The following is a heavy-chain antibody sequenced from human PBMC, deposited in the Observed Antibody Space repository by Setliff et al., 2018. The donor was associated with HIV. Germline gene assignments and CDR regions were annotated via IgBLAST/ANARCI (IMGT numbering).Heavy chain of an antibody. CDR3: VGALKPAPLGGSAFDT. D-gene: IGHD3-16*01. CDR1: GFTFSSYT. V-gene: IGHV3-23*01. CDR2: ISGSGGNT. Sequence: PGGSLRLSCAASGFTFSSYTMSWVRQAPGKGLEWVSGISGSGGNTYYADSVKGRFTISRDNSKNTLFLQMNSLRSEDTAVYYCVGALKPAPLGGSAFDTWGQGTTVTVSS. J-gene: IGHJ3*02.